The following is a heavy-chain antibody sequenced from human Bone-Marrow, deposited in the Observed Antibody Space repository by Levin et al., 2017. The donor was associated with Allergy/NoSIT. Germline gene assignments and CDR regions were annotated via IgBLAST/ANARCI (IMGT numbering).Heavy chain of an antibody. V-gene: IGHV3-48*01. CDR1: GFDFYDFS. CDR3: ARAQQYLISCFQY. D-gene: IGHD3-16*01. CDR2: VNGDGTNI. J-gene: IGHJ1*01. Sequence: LSLTCATSGFDFYDFSMAWVRQAPGKGLEWVSYVNGDGTNIKYADSVKGRFTISRDSATNSLHLQMNSLRGEDTAVYYCARAQQYLISCFQYWGQGTLVTVSS.